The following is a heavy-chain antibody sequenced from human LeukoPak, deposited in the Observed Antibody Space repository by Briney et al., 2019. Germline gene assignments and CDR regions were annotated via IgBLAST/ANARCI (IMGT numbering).Heavy chain of an antibody. J-gene: IGHJ6*04. D-gene: IGHD2-21*01. V-gene: IGHV4-34*01. CDR3: ARGVLGIYYYYYYGMDV. CDR1: GGSFSGYY. CDR2: INHSGST. Sequence: SETLSLTCAVYGGSFSGYYWSWIRQPPGKGLEWIGEINHSGSTNYNPSLKSRVTISVDTSKNQFSLKLSSVTAADTAVYYCARGVLGIYYYYYYGMDVWGKGTTVTVSS.